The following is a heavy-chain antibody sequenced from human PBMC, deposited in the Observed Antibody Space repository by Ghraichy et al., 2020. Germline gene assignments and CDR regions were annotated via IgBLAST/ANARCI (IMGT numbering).Heavy chain of an antibody. D-gene: IGHD1-14*01. CDR3: ASQPQGSFFDP. CDR1: GYSFTGDY. J-gene: IGHJ5*02. V-gene: IGHV1-2*02. Sequence: ASVKVSCKASGYSFTGDYMHWVRQAPGQGLEWMGWIKLNSGGTHYAQKFQGRVTMTRDKSNSTAYMVLSRLRSEDTAVYYCASQPQGSFFDPWGQGSLVTVSS. CDR2: IKLNSGGT.